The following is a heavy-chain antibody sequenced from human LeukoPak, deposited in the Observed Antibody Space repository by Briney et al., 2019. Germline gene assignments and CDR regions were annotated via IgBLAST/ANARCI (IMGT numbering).Heavy chain of an antibody. V-gene: IGHV1-69*05. Sequence: ASVKVSCKASGGTFSSYAISWVRQAPGQGLEWMGGIIPIFGTANYAQKFQGRVTITTDESTSTAYMELSSLRSEDTAVYYCASPVPMGYCGGDCFSFDYWGQGTLVTVSS. CDR3: ASPVPMGYCGGDCFSFDY. CDR2: IIPIFGTA. J-gene: IGHJ4*02. CDR1: GGTFSSYA. D-gene: IGHD2-21*01.